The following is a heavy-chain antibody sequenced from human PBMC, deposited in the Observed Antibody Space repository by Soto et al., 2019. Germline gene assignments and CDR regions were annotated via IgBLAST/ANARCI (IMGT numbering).Heavy chain of an antibody. CDR2: IKSKTDGGTT. CDR1: GFTFSNAW. J-gene: IGHJ2*01. Sequence: GGSLRLSCAASGFTFSNAWMSWVRQAPGKGLEWVGRIKSKTDGGTTDYAAPVKGRFTISRDDSKNTLYLQMNSLKTEDTAMYYCTTSAGYYWYFNLWGRGTLVTVSS. CDR3: TTSAGYYWYFNL. V-gene: IGHV3-15*01. D-gene: IGHD3-22*01.